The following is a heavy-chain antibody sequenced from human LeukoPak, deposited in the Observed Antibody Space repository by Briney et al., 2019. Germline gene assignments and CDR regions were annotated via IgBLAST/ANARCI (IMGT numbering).Heavy chain of an antibody. D-gene: IGHD2-15*01. J-gene: IGHJ5*02. Sequence: SETLSLTCTVSGGSISSSYWSWIRQPPGKGLEWIGFIYYSGSANYNPSLRSRLTISVDTSKNQFSLRLSSVTAADKAVYYCAKYCSGGSCYNWFDPWGKGTLVTVSS. CDR1: GGSISSSY. CDR3: AKYCSGGSCYNWFDP. V-gene: IGHV4-59*01. CDR2: IYYSGSA.